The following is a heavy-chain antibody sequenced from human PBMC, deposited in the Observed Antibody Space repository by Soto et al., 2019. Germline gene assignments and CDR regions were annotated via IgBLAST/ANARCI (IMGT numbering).Heavy chain of an antibody. CDR3: TRVPTPGPAPIDI. CDR2: IRNEANSYTA. CDR1: GFTFSDYY. Sequence: EVQLVESGGGLVQPGGSLRLSCAASGFTFSDYYMDWVRQAPGKGLDWVGRIRNEANSYTAEYAASVKGRFTMSRYDSKNSLYLQMNSLKTEDTAVYYCTRVPTPGPAPIDIWGQGTMVTVSS. D-gene: IGHD2-15*01. V-gene: IGHV3-72*01. J-gene: IGHJ3*02.